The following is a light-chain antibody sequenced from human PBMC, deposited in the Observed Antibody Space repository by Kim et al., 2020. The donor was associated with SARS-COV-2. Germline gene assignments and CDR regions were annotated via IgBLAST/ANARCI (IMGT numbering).Light chain of an antibody. CDR2: GNS. Sequence: QSVLTQPPSVSGAPGQRVTISCTGSSSNIGAGYDVHWYQQLPGTAPKLLIYGNSNRPSGVPDRFSGSKSGTSAFLAITGLQAEDEADYYCQSYGSSPHVVFGGGTQLTVL. CDR1: SSNIGAGYD. CDR3: QSYGSSPHVV. J-gene: IGLJ2*01. V-gene: IGLV1-40*01.